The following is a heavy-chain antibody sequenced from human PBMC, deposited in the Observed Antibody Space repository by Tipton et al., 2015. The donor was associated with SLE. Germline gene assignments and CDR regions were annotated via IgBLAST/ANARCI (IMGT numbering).Heavy chain of an antibody. CDR1: GGSISSHY. CDR2: INHSGST. V-gene: IGHV4-34*01. CDR3: ARGGIAARPGYYYYAMDV. J-gene: IGHJ6*02. D-gene: IGHD6-6*01. Sequence: TLSLTCTVSGGSISSHYWSWIRQPPGRGLEWIGEINHSGSTNYNPSLKSRVTISVDTSKNQFSLKLSSVTAADTAVYYCARGGIAARPGYYYYAMDVWGQGTTVTVSS.